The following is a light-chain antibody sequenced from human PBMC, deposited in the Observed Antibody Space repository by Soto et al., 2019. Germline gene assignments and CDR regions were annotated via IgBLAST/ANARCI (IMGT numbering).Light chain of an antibody. CDR3: QQYNNWPPIT. Sequence: DIQMTQSPSILSASVGDRVTITCRASQSISSWLAWYQQKPGKAPNLLSHKASHLESGVPSRFSGSGSGTEFTLTISSLQPEDFAVYYCQQYNNWPPITFGQGTRLEIK. CDR2: KAS. J-gene: IGKJ5*01. V-gene: IGKV1-5*03. CDR1: QSISSW.